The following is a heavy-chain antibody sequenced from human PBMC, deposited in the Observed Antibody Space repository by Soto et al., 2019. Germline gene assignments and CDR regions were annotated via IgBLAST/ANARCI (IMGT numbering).Heavy chain of an antibody. J-gene: IGHJ3*02. CDR2: VKSRSDGGTT. V-gene: IGHV3-15*01. D-gene: IGHD3-10*01. CDR3: ARDIAGTNYYGSNAFDI. CDR1: GFTFSNVW. Sequence: PGGSLRLSCAASGFTFSNVWMTWVRQAPGKGLEWVGRVKSRSDGGTTYYADSVRGTFTISRDNSKNTLYLQMNSLRAEDTAVYYCARDIAGTNYYGSNAFDIWGQGTMVTVSS.